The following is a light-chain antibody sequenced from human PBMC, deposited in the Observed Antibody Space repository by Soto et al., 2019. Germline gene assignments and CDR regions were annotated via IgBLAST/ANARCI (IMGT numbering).Light chain of an antibody. J-gene: IGKJ5*01. CDR2: GAS. V-gene: IGKV3-15*01. CDR1: QSVSSN. Sequence: EIVMTQSPATLSVSPGERATLSCRASQSVSSNLAWYQQRPGRAPRLPIYGASTRASGIPARFSGGGSGTEFTLTISSLQSEDFAVYYCQQYNNGGITFGQGTRLEIK. CDR3: QQYNNGGIT.